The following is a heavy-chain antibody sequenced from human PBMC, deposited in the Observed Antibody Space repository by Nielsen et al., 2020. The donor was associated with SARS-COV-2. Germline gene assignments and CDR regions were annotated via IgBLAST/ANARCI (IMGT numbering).Heavy chain of an antibody. CDR1: GYTLTELS. CDR2: FYPEDGET. V-gene: IGHV1-24*01. Sequence: ASVRVSCKVSGYTLTELSMHWVRQAPGKGLEWMGGFYPEDGETIYAQKFQGRVTMTEDTSTDTAYMELSSLRSEDTAVYYCATSTPLVRSTWFDPWGQGTLVTVSS. D-gene: IGHD3-3*01. CDR3: ATSTPLVRSTWFDP. J-gene: IGHJ5*02.